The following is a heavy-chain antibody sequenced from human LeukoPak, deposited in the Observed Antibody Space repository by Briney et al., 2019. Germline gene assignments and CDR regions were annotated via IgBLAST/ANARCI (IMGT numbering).Heavy chain of an antibody. V-gene: IGHV4-34*01. CDR3: ARGRSSSSWQNDY. CDR1: GGPFSGYY. J-gene: IGHJ4*02. D-gene: IGHD6-13*01. CDR2: INHSGST. Sequence: SETLSLTCAVYGGPFSGYYWSWIRQPPGKGLEWIGEINHSGSTNYNPSLKSRVTISVDTSKNQFSLKLSSVTAADTAVYYCARGRSSSSWQNDYWGQGTLVTVSS.